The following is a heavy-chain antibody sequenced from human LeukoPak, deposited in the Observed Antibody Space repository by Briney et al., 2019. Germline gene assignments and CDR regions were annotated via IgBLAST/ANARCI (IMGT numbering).Heavy chain of an antibody. V-gene: IGHV1-69*05. CDR1: GGTFSSYA. CDR3: ARDSKTGYSSGWYYYYYYYGMDV. Sequence: GASVKVSCKASGGTFSSYAISWVRQAPGHGLEWMGGIIPIFGTTNYAQKFQGRVTITRGTSASTAYMELSSLRSEDTAVYYCARDSKTGYSSGWYYYYYYYGMDVWGQGTTVTVSS. D-gene: IGHD6-19*01. J-gene: IGHJ6*02. CDR2: IIPIFGTT.